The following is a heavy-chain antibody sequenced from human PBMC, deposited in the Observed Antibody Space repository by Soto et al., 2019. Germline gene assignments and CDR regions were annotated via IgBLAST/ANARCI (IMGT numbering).Heavy chain of an antibody. CDR3: AKSLRKLTMVRGVIDY. CDR2: ISGSGGST. D-gene: IGHD3-10*01. Sequence: EVQLLESGGGLVQPGGSLRLSCATSGFTFSSYAMSWVRQAPGKGLEWVSAISGSGGSTYYADSVKGRFTISRDNSKNTLYLQMNSLRAEDTAVYYCAKSLRKLTMVRGVIDYWGQGTLVTVSS. J-gene: IGHJ4*02. CDR1: GFTFSSYA. V-gene: IGHV3-23*01.